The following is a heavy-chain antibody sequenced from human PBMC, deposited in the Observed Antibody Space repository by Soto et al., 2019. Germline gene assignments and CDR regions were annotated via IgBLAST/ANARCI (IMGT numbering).Heavy chain of an antibody. CDR3: AKDRGGRYSSGCLWFDP. Sequence: EVQLLESGGGLVQPGGSLRLSCAASGFTFSSYAMSWVRQAPGKGLEWVSAISGSGGSTYYADSVKGRFTISRDNSKNTLYLQMNSLRAEDTAVYYCAKDRGGRYSSGCLWFDPWGQGTLVTVSS. V-gene: IGHV3-23*01. CDR2: ISGSGGST. D-gene: IGHD6-19*01. CDR1: GFTFSSYA. J-gene: IGHJ5*02.